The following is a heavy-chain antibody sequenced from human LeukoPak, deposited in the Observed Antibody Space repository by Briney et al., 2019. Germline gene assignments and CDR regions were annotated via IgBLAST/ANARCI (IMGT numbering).Heavy chain of an antibody. Sequence: SETLSLTCTVSGGSISSSSYYWGWIRQPPGKGPEWIGSIYYSGTTYYNPSLKSRVTISVDTSKNQFSLKLSSVTAADTAVYYCASGITMVPFDYWGQGTLVTVSS. CDR3: ASGITMVPFDY. CDR2: IYYSGTT. V-gene: IGHV4-39*07. CDR1: GGSISSSSYY. J-gene: IGHJ4*02. D-gene: IGHD3-10*01.